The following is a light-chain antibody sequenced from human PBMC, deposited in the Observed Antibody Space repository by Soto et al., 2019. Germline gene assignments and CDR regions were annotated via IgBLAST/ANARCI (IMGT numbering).Light chain of an antibody. CDR1: QSVSSY. CDR3: QQRSNWPPRFT. CDR2: DAS. Sequence: EIVLTQSPATLSLSPGERVTLSCRASQSVSSYLAWYQQKPGQAPRLLIYDASNRATGIPARFSGSGSGTDFTLTISSLEPEDFAVYYCQQRSNWPPRFTFGPGTKVDIK. J-gene: IGKJ3*01. V-gene: IGKV3-11*01.